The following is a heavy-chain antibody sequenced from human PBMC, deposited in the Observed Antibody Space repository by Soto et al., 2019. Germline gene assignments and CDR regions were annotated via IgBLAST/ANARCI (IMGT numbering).Heavy chain of an antibody. CDR1: GYGFTTYG. CDR2: ISDHNGNT. CDR3: ARGRYGDY. J-gene: IGHJ4*02. D-gene: IGHD1-1*01. Sequence: QVHLVQSGAEVKKPGASVKVSCKGSGYGFTTYGITWVRQAPRQGLEWMAWISDHNGNTNYAQKLQGRVTVTRDTSTSTAYMELRSLRSDDTAVYYCARGRYGDYWGQGALVTVSS. V-gene: IGHV1-18*01.